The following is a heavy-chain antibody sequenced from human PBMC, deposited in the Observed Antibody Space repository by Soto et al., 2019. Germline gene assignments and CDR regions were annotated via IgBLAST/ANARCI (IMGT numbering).Heavy chain of an antibody. CDR2: ISYDGSSK. Sequence: LRLSCAASHFSFSSSPMNWVRQAPGKGLEWVATISYDGSSKYYAESVEGRFTVSRDNSKNTLFLQVNSLRVEDTAVYYCAREGDYSNYFDYWGQGALVTVSS. V-gene: IGHV3-30*04. CDR3: AREGDYSNYFDY. CDR1: HFSFSSSP. J-gene: IGHJ4*02. D-gene: IGHD4-4*01.